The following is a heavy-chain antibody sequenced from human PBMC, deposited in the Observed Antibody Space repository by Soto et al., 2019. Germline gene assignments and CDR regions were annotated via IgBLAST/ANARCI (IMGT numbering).Heavy chain of an antibody. J-gene: IGHJ6*03. CDR2: FDPEDGET. V-gene: IGHV1-24*01. CDR3: ARVPIRYFDWLPYYYYYMDV. D-gene: IGHD3-9*01. Sequence: ASVKVSCKVSGYTLTDLSMQWVRQAPGKGLEWMGGFDPEDGETIYAQKFQGRVTMTADTATDTAYMELRSLRSDDTAVYYCARVPIRYFDWLPYYYYYMDVWGKGTTVTVSS. CDR1: GYTLTDLS.